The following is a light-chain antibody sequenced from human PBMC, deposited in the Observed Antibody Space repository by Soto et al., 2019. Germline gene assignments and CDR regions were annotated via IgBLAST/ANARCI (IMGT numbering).Light chain of an antibody. CDR3: QQSYNLPIT. CDR1: QSISSY. V-gene: IGKV1-39*01. J-gene: IGKJ5*01. Sequence: DIQMTQSPSSLSASVGDRVTITCRANQSISSYLNWYQQKPGKAPKLLIYAASTLQRGVSSRFSGSGSGTDFTLTIRSLQLDDFATYYCQQSYNLPITFGQGTHWRL. CDR2: AAS.